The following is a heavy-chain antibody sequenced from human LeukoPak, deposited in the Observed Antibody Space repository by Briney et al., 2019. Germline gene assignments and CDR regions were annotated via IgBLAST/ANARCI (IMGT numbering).Heavy chain of an antibody. Sequence: SETLSLTCTVSGGSISSYYWSWIRQPAGKGLEWIGRIYTSGSTNYNPSLKSRVTMSVDTSKNQFSLKLSSVTAADTAVYYCARDVLAPYCSSTSCLLPWRQGTLVTVSS. V-gene: IGHV4-4*07. D-gene: IGHD2-2*01. CDR2: IYTSGST. J-gene: IGHJ5*02. CDR1: GGSISSYY. CDR3: ARDVLAPYCSSTSCLLP.